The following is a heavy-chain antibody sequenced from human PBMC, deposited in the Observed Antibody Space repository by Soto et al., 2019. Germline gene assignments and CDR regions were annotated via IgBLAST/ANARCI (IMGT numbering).Heavy chain of an antibody. CDR3: ATCYGSGTDCQEDYLAF. CDR2: VKRKTNGGTT. J-gene: IGHJ4*02. Sequence: ESGGGLVEPGGSLRLSCATSGFLFTNAWMSWVRQAPGKGLEWVGRVKRKTNGGTTDYAAPVKDRFNISRDDSKNTLYLQMNNLKTEDTAVYYCATCYGSGTDCQEDYLAFWGQGTPVTVSS. D-gene: IGHD3-10*01. V-gene: IGHV3-15*01. CDR1: GFLFTNAW.